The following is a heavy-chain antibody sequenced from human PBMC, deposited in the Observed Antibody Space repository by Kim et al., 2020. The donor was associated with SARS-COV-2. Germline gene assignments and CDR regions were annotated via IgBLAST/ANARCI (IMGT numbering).Heavy chain of an antibody. CDR2: ISGSGGST. D-gene: IGHD6-13*01. Sequence: GGSLRLSCAASGFTFSSYAMSWVRQAPGKGLEWVSAISGSGGSTYYADSVKGRFTISRDNSKNTLYLQMNSLRAEDTAVYYCAKDRHSSSWYYYYYMDVWGKGTTVTVSS. CDR1: GFTFSSYA. J-gene: IGHJ6*03. CDR3: AKDRHSSSWYYYYYMDV. V-gene: IGHV3-23*01.